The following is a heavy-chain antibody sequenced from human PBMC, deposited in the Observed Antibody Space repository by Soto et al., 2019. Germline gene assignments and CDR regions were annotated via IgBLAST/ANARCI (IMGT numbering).Heavy chain of an antibody. J-gene: IGHJ5*02. D-gene: IGHD5-18*01. CDR3: ARQGEGYSYGYGVYWFDP. Sequence: GESLKISCKGSGYSFTSYWISWVRQMPGKGLEWMGRIDPSDSYTNYSPSFQGHVTISADKSISTAYLQWSSLKASDTAMYYCARQGEGYSYGYGVYWFDPWGQGTLVTVSS. CDR2: IDPSDSYT. V-gene: IGHV5-10-1*01. CDR1: GYSFTSYW.